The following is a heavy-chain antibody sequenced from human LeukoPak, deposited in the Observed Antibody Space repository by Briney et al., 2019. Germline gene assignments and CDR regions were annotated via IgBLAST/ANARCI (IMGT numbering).Heavy chain of an antibody. Sequence: SETLSLTCAVYGGSFSGYYWSWIRQPPGKGLEWIGEIKHSGSTNYNPSLKSRVTISVDTSKNQFSLKLSSVTAADTAVYYCARGSRYSSGWPTGYYYYMDVWGKGTTVTVSS. CDR3: ARGSRYSSGWPTGYYYYMDV. D-gene: IGHD6-19*01. V-gene: IGHV4-34*01. J-gene: IGHJ6*03. CDR2: IKHSGST. CDR1: GGSFSGYY.